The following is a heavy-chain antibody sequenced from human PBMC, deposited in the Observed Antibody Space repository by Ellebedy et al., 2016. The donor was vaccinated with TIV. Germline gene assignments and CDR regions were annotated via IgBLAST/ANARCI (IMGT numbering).Heavy chain of an antibody. CDR3: TRENWTNDY. V-gene: IGHV3-7*04. CDR2: IKEDGSEK. CDR1: GFTFRSLW. D-gene: IGHD1/OR15-1a*01. J-gene: IGHJ4*02. Sequence: PGGSLRLSCAASGFTFRSLWMSWVRQAPGKGLEWVANIKEDGSEKNYVDSVKGRFTISRDNAKNALYLQMNSVRAEDPAFYYCTRENWTNDYWGQGTLVTVSS.